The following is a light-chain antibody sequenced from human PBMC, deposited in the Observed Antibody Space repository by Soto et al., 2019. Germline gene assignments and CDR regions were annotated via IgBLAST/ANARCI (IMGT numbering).Light chain of an antibody. CDR2: DVT. J-gene: IGLJ1*01. CDR3: CSYVGRNTLYV. CDR1: SSDICDYDY. V-gene: IGLV2-11*01. Sequence: QSVLTQPRSVSGSPGQSVTISCSGSSSDICDYDYVSWYQQHPGKAPTLLIYDVTKRPSGVPDRFSGSKSGDTASLTISGLQAGDEGNYYCCSYVGRNTLYVFGTGTKVTVL.